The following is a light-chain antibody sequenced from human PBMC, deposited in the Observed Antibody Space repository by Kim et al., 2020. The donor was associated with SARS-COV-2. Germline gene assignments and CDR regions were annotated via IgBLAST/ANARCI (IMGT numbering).Light chain of an antibody. CDR2: RTD. Sequence: QSVLTQPPSATGTPGQRVTISCSYIGSNFVFWYQQVPGTAPKVLIYRTDQRPSGVPDRFSGSKSGTSASLAITGLRSEDEAYYYCATWDDSVSGWVFGGGTQLIFL. CDR1: SYIGSNF. V-gene: IGLV1-47*01. CDR3: ATWDDSVSGWV. J-gene: IGLJ3*02.